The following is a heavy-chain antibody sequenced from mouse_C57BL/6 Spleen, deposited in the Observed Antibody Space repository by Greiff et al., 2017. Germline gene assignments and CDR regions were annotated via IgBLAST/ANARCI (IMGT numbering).Heavy chain of an antibody. J-gene: IGHJ4*01. D-gene: IGHD1-1*01. CDR1: GYTFTSYW. CDR2: IYPSDSET. V-gene: IGHV1-61*01. Sequence: VQLQQPGAELVRPGSSVKLSCKASGYTFTSYWMDWVKQRPGQGLEWIGNIYPSDSETHYNQKFKDKATVTVDKSSSTAYMQLSRLTSEDSAVYYCARSGAITSVVPMSYYAMDYWGQGTSVTVSS. CDR3: ARSGAITSVVPMSYYAMDY.